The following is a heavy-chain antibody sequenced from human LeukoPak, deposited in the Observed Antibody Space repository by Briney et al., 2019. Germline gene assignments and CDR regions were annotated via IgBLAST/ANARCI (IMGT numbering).Heavy chain of an antibody. CDR2: IYYTGGT. D-gene: IGHD6-19*01. V-gene: IGHV4-59*08. CDR1: GGSIGSDY. Sequence: SETLSLTCTVSGGSIGSDYWTWIRQPPGKGLEYIGYIYYTGGTNYNPSLKSRVTISVDTSKSQFSLKLSSVTAAGTAVYFCAKYGNSGWVIDNWGQGTLVTVSS. CDR3: AKYGNSGWVIDN. J-gene: IGHJ4*02.